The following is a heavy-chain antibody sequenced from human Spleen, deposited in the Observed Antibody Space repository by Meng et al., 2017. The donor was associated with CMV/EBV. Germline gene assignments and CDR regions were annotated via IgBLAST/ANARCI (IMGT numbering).Heavy chain of an antibody. CDR2: INPDSGGT. D-gene: IGHD2-2*01. CDR1: YTFTAHY. CDR3: ARGSGYCSSSSCSLFAY. Sequence: YTFTAHYFHWVRQAPGQGLEWMGWINPDSGGTIYAQKFQGRVTMTGDTSIYTAYMELSRLRSDDTAMYYCARGSGYCSSSSCSLFAYWGQGALVTVSS. J-gene: IGHJ4*02. V-gene: IGHV1-2*02.